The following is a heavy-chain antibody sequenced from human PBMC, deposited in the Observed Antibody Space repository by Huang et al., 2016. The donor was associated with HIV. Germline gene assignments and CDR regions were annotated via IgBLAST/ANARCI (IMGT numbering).Heavy chain of an antibody. CDR1: GGSFRNFA. Sequence: QVQLVQSGAEVKKPGSSVKVSCKASGGSFRNFAIGWVRQAPGQGLEWMGGISPNVGTANYAKRFQGRVTIIADESTSTAYMELSSLRSEDTAVYYCATVDYYDTSGPQRGYFDNWGQGTLVTVSS. CDR3: ATVDYYDTSGPQRGYFDN. D-gene: IGHD3-22*01. CDR2: ISPNVGTA. J-gene: IGHJ4*02. V-gene: IGHV1-69*01.